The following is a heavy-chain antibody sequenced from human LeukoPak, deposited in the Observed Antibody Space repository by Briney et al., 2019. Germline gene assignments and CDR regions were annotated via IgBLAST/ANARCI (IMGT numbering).Heavy chain of an antibody. J-gene: IGHJ4*02. CDR1: GYTLTELS. Sequence: GASVKVSCKVSGYTLTELSMHWVRQAPGKGLEWMGGFDPEDGETIYAQKFQGRVTMTEDTSTDTAYMELSSLRSEDTAVYYCATHDDSSGYSGRHSPFDYWGQGTLVTVSS. CDR2: FDPEDGET. V-gene: IGHV1-24*01. CDR3: ATHDDSSGYSGRHSPFDY. D-gene: IGHD3-22*01.